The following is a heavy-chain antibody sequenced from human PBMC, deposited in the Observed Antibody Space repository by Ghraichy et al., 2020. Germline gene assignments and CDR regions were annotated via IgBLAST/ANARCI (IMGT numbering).Heavy chain of an antibody. Sequence: GGSLRLSCAASGFTFSIYSMNWVRQAPGKGLEWVSYIRGSSSPIYFADSVKGRFTMSRDNAKNALYLQMNSLRDDDAAVYYCARDGGSGWDYGGQGTLVTVSS. CDR2: IRGSSSPI. CDR1: GFTFSIYS. D-gene: IGHD6-19*01. J-gene: IGHJ4*02. CDR3: ARDGGSGWDY. V-gene: IGHV3-48*02.